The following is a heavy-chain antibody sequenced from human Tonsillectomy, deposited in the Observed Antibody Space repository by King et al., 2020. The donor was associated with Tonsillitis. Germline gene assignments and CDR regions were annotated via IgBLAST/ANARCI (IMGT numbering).Heavy chain of an antibody. V-gene: IGHV1-18*01. CDR3: AEVLGYCSSSSCYYWFDT. Sequence: VQLVESGAEVKKPGASVKVSCKGSDYTFSSFGITWVRQAPGQGLEWMGWISIYNGNTTYVQKFQGRVTMTTATSTSTAYMELRSLRTDDTAVYYCAEVLGYCSSSSCYYWFDTWGQGTLVTVSS. CDR2: ISIYNGNT. D-gene: IGHD2-2*01. CDR1: DYTFSSFG. J-gene: IGHJ5*02.